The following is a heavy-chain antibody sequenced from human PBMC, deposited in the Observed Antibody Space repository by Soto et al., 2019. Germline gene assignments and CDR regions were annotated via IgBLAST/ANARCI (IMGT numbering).Heavy chain of an antibody. CDR2: INHSGST. J-gene: IGHJ6*02. V-gene: IGHV4-34*01. CDR3: AGGYGDYEYYYYGMDV. Sequence: PSETLSLTCAVYGGSFSGYYWSWIRQPPGKGLEWIGEINHSGSTNYNPSLKSRVTISVDTSKNQFSLKLSSVTAADKAVYYCAGGYGDYEYYYYGMDVWGQGTTVTVSS. CDR1: GGSFSGYY. D-gene: IGHD4-17*01.